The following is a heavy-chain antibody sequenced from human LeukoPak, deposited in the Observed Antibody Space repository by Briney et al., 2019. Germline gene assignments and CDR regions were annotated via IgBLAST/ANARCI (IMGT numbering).Heavy chain of an antibody. D-gene: IGHD3-22*01. V-gene: IGHV4-59*12. CDR3: ARRNYYDSSGYDYWYFDL. J-gene: IGHJ2*01. CDR2: IYYSGST. Sequence: SETLSLTCTVSGGSIGSYYWSWIRQPPGKGLEWIGYIYYSGSTNYNPSLKSRVTMSVDTSKNQFSLKLSSVTAVDTAVYYCARRNYYDSSGYDYWYFDLWGRGTLVTVSS. CDR1: GGSIGSYY.